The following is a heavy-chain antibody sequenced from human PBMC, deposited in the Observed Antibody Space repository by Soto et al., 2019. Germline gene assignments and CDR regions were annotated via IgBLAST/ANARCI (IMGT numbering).Heavy chain of an antibody. CDR3: ARGRYGDY. Sequence: QVHLVQSGAEVKKPGASVKVSCKASGYTFTSYGITWVRQAPGQGLEWMGWISAHNGNTDYAQNPQGRVIVTRDTSTSTPSMELRSLRSDATAVYYCARGRYGDYWGQGALVTVSS. V-gene: IGHV1-18*01. CDR2: ISAHNGNT. D-gene: IGHD1-1*01. J-gene: IGHJ4*02. CDR1: GYTFTSYG.